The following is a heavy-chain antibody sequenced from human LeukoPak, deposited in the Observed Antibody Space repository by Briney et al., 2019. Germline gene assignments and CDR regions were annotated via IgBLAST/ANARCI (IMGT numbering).Heavy chain of an antibody. CDR2: ISDSGGNT. D-gene: IGHD3-22*01. J-gene: IGHJ4*02. CDR1: GFTFSTYA. V-gene: IGHV3-23*01. Sequence: PGGSLRPSCAASGFTFSTYAISWVRQAPGKGLEWVSAISDSGGNTYYADSVKGRFTIFRDNSKNTLFLQMNSLRADDTAVYYCAKETYYYDSSGYYYYFDSWGQGTLVTVSS. CDR3: AKETYYYDSSGYYYYFDS.